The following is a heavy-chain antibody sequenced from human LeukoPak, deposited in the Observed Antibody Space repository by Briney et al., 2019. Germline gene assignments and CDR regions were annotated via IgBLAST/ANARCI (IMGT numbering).Heavy chain of an antibody. CDR3: ARVTMVRGGDY. J-gene: IGHJ4*02. D-gene: IGHD3-10*01. V-gene: IGHV1-8*01. Sequence: GASVKVSCKASGYTFTSYDINWVRQATGQGLEWMGWMNPNSGNTGYAQKFQGRVTMTRNTSISTAYMKLSSLRSEDTAVYHCARVTMVRGGDYWGQGTLVTVSS. CDR1: GYTFTSYD. CDR2: MNPNSGNT.